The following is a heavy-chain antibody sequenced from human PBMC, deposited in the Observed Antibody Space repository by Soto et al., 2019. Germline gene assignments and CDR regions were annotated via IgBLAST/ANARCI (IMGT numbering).Heavy chain of an antibody. V-gene: IGHV4-30-2*01. Sequence: QLQLQESGSGLVKPSQTLSLTCAVSGGSISSGGYSWSWIRQPPGKGLEWIGYIYHSGSTYYNPSLKSRVTISVDRSKNQFSLKLSSVTAADTAVYYCARRWDWYSYDSSQFDPWGQGTLVTVSS. CDR3: ARRWDWYSYDSSQFDP. J-gene: IGHJ5*02. D-gene: IGHD3-22*01. CDR1: GGSISSGGYS. CDR2: IYHSGST.